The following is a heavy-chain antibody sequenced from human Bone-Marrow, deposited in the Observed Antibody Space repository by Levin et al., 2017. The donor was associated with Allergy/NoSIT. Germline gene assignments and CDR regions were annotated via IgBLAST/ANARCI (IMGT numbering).Heavy chain of an antibody. Sequence: SCAASGFTFSSYSMNWVRQAPGKGLEWVSYISSSSSTIYYADSVKGRFTISRDNAKNSLYLQMNSLRAEDTAVYYCARDYYDILTGYSTGAFDIWGQGTMVTVSS. CDR2: ISSSSSTI. V-gene: IGHV3-48*01. CDR1: GFTFSSYS. CDR3: ARDYYDILTGYSTGAFDI. D-gene: IGHD3-9*01. J-gene: IGHJ3*02.